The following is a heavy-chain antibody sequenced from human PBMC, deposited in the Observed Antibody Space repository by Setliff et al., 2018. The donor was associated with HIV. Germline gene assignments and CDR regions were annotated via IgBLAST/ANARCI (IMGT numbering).Heavy chain of an antibody. J-gene: IGHJ6*02. Sequence: SVKVSCKASGGTFSSYAISWVRQDPGQGLEWMGGIIPILGIANYAQKFQGRVTITADKSTSTAYMELSSLRSEDTAVYYCARDTSRYSGYDYPPNYYYYYGMDVWGQGTTVTVSS. V-gene: IGHV1-69*10. CDR2: IIPILGIA. CDR3: ARDTSRYSGYDYPPNYYYYYGMDV. CDR1: GGTFSSYA. D-gene: IGHD5-12*01.